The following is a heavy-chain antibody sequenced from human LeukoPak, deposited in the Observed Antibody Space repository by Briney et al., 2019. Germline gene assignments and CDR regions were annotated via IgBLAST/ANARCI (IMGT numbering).Heavy chain of an antibody. CDR3: ARDFYGGNFNAFDI. J-gene: IGHJ3*02. CDR2: ITSISKFI. CDR1: GFTFSSYG. Sequence: PGRSLRLSCAASGFTFSSYGMHWVRQAPGKGLEWVSSITSISKFIYYAASVKGRFTISRDNTKNSLYLQMNTLRAEDTAVYYCARDFYGGNFNAFDIWGQGTMVTVPS. V-gene: IGHV3-21*01. D-gene: IGHD4-23*01.